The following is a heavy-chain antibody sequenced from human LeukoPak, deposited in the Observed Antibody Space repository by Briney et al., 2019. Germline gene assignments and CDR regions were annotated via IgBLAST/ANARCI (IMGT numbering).Heavy chain of an antibody. V-gene: IGHV3-53*01. CDR1: GFTVSSNY. CDR3: ARAPLDCSSTSCSGNIFDY. Sequence: GGSLRLPCAASGFTVSSNYMSWVRQAPGKGLEWVSVIYSGGSTYYADSVKGRFTISRDNSKNTLYLQMNSLRAEDTAVYYCARAPLDCSSTSCSGNIFDYWGQGTLVTVSS. CDR2: IYSGGST. D-gene: IGHD2-2*01. J-gene: IGHJ4*02.